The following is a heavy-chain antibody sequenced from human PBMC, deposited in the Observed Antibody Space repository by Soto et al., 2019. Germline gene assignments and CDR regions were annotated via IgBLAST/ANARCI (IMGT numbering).Heavy chain of an antibody. Sequence: SETLSLTCAVYGGSFSGYYWSWIRQPPGKGLEWIGEINHSGSTNYNPSLKSRVTISVDTSKNQFSLKLSSVTAADTAVYYCARGTSSVAGPTDYWGQGTLVTVSS. D-gene: IGHD6-19*01. CDR2: INHSGST. CDR3: ARGTSSVAGPTDY. CDR1: GGSFSGYY. V-gene: IGHV4-34*01. J-gene: IGHJ4*02.